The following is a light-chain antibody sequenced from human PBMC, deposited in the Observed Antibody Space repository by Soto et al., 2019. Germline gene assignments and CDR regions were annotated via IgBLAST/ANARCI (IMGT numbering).Light chain of an antibody. Sequence: EIVLTQSPGTLSLSPGDIATLSCTVSQSVSSDYLAWYQQKPGQAPRLLIYGASTRAAGIPDRFSGSGSGTDFSLTISRLEPEDFAVYYCQQYDDSETFGQGTKVEIK. CDR1: QSVSSDY. CDR3: QQYDDSET. CDR2: GAS. V-gene: IGKV3-20*01. J-gene: IGKJ1*01.